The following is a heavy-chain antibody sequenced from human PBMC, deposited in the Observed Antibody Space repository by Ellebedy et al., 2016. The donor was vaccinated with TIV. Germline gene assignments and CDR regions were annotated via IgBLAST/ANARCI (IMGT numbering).Heavy chain of an antibody. CDR3: ARGGYFSSTSCAPADAFDV. V-gene: IGHV3-33*01. CDR2: IWSDGSSK. Sequence: GESLKISCAASGFPFSTYVMHWVRQAPSKGLEWAAVIWSDGSSKYYADSVKGRFTISGDSSKNTVYLQMTSLRADDTAVYYCARGGYFSSTSCAPADAFDVWGPGTEVTISS. D-gene: IGHD2-2*01. CDR1: GFPFSTYV. J-gene: IGHJ3*01.